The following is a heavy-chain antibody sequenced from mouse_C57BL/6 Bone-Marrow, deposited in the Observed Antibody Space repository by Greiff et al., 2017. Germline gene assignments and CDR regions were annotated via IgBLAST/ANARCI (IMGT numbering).Heavy chain of an antibody. V-gene: IGHV1-80*01. CDR1: GYAFSSYW. CDR3: ARYGRLRYYAMDY. Sequence: QVQLKESGAELVKPGASVKISCKASGYAFSSYWMNWVKQRPGKGLEWIGQIYPGDGDTNYNGKFKGKATLTADKSSSTAYMQLSSLTSEDSAVXFCARYGRLRYYAMDYWGQGTSVTVSS. D-gene: IGHD3-2*02. J-gene: IGHJ4*01. CDR2: IYPGDGDT.